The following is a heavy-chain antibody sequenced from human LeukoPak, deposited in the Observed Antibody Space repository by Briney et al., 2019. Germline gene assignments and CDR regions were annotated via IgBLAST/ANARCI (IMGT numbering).Heavy chain of an antibody. J-gene: IGHJ6*02. V-gene: IGHV1-18*04. CDR3: ARARSQWLVPTYYYGMDV. D-gene: IGHD6-19*01. CDR1: GYTFTSYF. CDR2: ISAYNGNT. Sequence: ASVKVSCKASGYTFTSYFMHWVRQAPGQGLEWMGWISAYNGNTNYAQKLQGRVTMTTDTSTSTAYMELRSLRSDDTAVYYCARARSQWLVPTYYYGMDVWGQGTTVTVSS.